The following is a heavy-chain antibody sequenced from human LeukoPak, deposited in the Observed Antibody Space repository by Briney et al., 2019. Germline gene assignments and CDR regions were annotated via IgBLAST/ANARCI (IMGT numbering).Heavy chain of an antibody. Sequence: VASVTVSCKASGYTFTGYYMHWVRQAPGQGLERMGWINPNSGGTNYAQKFQGRVTMTRDTSISTAYMELGRLRSDDTAVYYCARDKYSSSWYDYWGQGTLVTVSS. CDR3: ARDKYSSSWYDY. CDR2: INPNSGGT. V-gene: IGHV1-2*02. J-gene: IGHJ4*02. D-gene: IGHD6-13*01. CDR1: GYTFTGYY.